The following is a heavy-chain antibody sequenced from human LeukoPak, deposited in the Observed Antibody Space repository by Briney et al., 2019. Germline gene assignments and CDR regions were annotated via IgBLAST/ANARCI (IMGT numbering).Heavy chain of an antibody. CDR3: ARESVTPYYYYMDV. Sequence: SEILSLTCTVSGVSISSGSYYSSWIRQPAGKGLEWIGRIYTSGSANYNPPLTSRVAISADTSKTQFPLKLSSVTAAETAVYYCARESVTPYYYYMDVWGKGTTGTVSS. CDR2: IYTSGSA. J-gene: IGHJ6*03. CDR1: GVSISSGSYY. V-gene: IGHV4-61*02. D-gene: IGHD4-23*01.